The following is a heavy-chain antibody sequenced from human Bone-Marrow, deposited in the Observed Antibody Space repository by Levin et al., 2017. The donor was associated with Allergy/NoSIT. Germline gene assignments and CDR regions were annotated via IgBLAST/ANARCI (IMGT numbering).Heavy chain of an antibody. CDR3: AKVDSSSWNPPEYYFDC. CDR2: IYYGGRT. CDR1: GDSLTSHY. V-gene: IGHV4-59*11. J-gene: IGHJ4*02. D-gene: IGHD6-13*01. Sequence: SETLSLTCTVSGDSLTSHYWSWIRQSPGKGLEWIGFIYYGGRTNYNPSLKSRVRISVDTSKTQFSLRLATVPAADTAVYYCAKVDSSSWNPPEYYFDCWGQGALVAVSS.